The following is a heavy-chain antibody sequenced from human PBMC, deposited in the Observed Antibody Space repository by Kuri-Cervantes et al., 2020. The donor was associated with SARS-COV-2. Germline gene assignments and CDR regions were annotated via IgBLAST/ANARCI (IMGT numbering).Heavy chain of an antibody. Sequence: SVKVSCKASGGTFSSYSISWVRQAPGQGLEWMGGILPIFGTANYAQKFQGRVTIIADELTSTAYMELSSLRSEGTAVYYCARGLGIAAAFGAWGQGTLVTVSS. CDR1: GGTFSSYS. V-gene: IGHV1-69*13. CDR3: ARGLGIAAAFGA. CDR2: ILPIFGTA. D-gene: IGHD6-13*01. J-gene: IGHJ5*02.